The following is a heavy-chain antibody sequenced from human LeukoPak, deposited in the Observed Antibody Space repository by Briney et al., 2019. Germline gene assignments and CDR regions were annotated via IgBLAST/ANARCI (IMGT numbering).Heavy chain of an antibody. CDR2: IIPIFGST. Sequence: ASVKVSCNASGDIFNRDSVSWGRQAPGQGLEWMGGIIPIFGSTNYAQKFQGRVTITTDQSTRTAYMELNSLSSDDTAVYYCARVGRSRGSLPNSYYYMDVWGKGTTVTVSS. D-gene: IGHD1-26*01. CDR1: GDIFNRDS. CDR3: ARVGRSRGSLPNSYYYMDV. V-gene: IGHV1-69*05. J-gene: IGHJ6*03.